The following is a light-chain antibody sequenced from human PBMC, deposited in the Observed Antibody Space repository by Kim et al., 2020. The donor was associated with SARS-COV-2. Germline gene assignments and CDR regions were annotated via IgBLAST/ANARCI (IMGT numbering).Light chain of an antibody. CDR2: DAS. Sequence: SVGDSVTITCQSSQDIKNYLNWYQQKPGKGPKVLIYDASNLETGVPSRFSGRGSGTEFSLTISGLQPEDFATYYCQELNNYPALAFGGGTKVDIK. J-gene: IGKJ4*01. CDR1: QDIKNY. V-gene: IGKV1-33*01. CDR3: QELNNYPALA.